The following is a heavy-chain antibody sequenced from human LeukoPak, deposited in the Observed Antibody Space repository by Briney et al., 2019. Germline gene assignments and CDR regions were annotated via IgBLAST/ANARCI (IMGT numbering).Heavy chain of an antibody. CDR3: ARDPYGSSSVLDY. CDR2: ISYDGSNK. Sequence: PGRSLRLSCAASGFTFSSYAMHWVRQAPGKGLEWVAVISYDGSNKYYADSVKGRFTISRDNSKNTLYLQMNSLRAEDTAVYYCARDPYGSSSVLDYWGQGTLVTVSS. D-gene: IGHD6-13*01. V-gene: IGHV3-30-3*01. CDR1: GFTFSSYA. J-gene: IGHJ4*02.